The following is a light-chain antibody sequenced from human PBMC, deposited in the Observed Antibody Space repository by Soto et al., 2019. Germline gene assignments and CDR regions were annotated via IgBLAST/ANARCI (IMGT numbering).Light chain of an antibody. CDR3: CSYAGVDVFVV. CDR2: EDN. J-gene: IGLJ2*01. V-gene: IGLV2-23*01. CDR1: SSDVGSYNL. Sequence: QSALTQPASVSGSPGQSITISCTGTSSDVGSYNLVSWYQQHPGKAPKLLIYEDNKRPSGVSNRFSGSKSGNTASLTISGLQADDEGDYFCCSYAGVDVFVVFGGGTKLTVL.